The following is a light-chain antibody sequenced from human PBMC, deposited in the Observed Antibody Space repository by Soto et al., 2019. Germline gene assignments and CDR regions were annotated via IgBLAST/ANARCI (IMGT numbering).Light chain of an antibody. Sequence: DIQMTQSPSTLSASVGDRVTITCRASQSISSWLAWYQQKPGKAPKLLIYDAPSLESGVPSRFSGSGSGTEFTLTISSLQPDDFATYYCQQYNSYPCTFGQGTKLEIK. J-gene: IGKJ2*02. CDR3: QQYNSYPCT. CDR2: DAP. V-gene: IGKV1-5*01. CDR1: QSISSW.